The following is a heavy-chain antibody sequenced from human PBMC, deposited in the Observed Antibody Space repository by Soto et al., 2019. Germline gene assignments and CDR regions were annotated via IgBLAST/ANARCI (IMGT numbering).Heavy chain of an antibody. V-gene: IGHV4-39*01. Sequence: SETLSLTCTVSGGSISSSSYYWGWIRQPPGKGLEWIGSIYYSGSTYYNPSLKSRVTISVDTSKNQFSLKLSSVTAADTAVYYCARLLSGSYLFDYWGQGTLVTVSS. CDR3: ARLLSGSYLFDY. D-gene: IGHD1-26*01. CDR2: IYYSGST. CDR1: GGSISSSSYY. J-gene: IGHJ4*02.